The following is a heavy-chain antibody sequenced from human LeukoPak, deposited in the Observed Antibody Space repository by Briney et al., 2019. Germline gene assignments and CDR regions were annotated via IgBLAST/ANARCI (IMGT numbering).Heavy chain of an antibody. D-gene: IGHD6-13*01. J-gene: IGHJ4*02. CDR3: ARSTYSSNWRYYFDR. CDR1: GFIFDNYV. Sequence: GGSLRLSCVASGFIFDNYVMTWVRQAPGKGLEWVSGIGGSGFSTYYSDSVKGRFTISRDNSKNTLYLQMNSLRAEDTAVYYCARSTYSSNWRYYFDRWGQGTLVTVSS. V-gene: IGHV3-23*01. CDR2: IGGSGFST.